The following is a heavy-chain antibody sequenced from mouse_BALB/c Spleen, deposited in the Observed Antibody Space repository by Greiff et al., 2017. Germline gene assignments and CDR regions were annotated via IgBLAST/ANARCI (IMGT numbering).Heavy chain of an antibody. D-gene: IGHD1-1*02. V-gene: IGHV5-12-1*01. Sequence: EVKLVESGGGLVKPGGSLKLSCAASGFAFSSYDMSWVRQTPEKRLEWVAYISSGGGSTYYPDTVKGRFTISRDNAKNTLYLQMSSLKAEDTAMYYCARLVHDRDFEYWGQGTTLTVSS. CDR3: ARLVHDRDFEY. CDR1: GFAFSSYD. J-gene: IGHJ2*01. CDR2: ISSGGGST.